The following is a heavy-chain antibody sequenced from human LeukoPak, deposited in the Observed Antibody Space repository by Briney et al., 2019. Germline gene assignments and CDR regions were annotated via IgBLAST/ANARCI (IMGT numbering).Heavy chain of an antibody. J-gene: IGHJ4*02. Sequence: ASVKVSCKSSGYTFTSYYMYWVRQAPGQGLEWMGIINPSGGGTSYAQKFQGRVTMTRDTSTSTVYMALSSLRSEDTAVYYCARDSGMVRGTVDYWGQGTLVTVSS. V-gene: IGHV1-46*01. CDR1: GYTFTSYY. D-gene: IGHD3-10*01. CDR2: INPSGGGT. CDR3: ARDSGMVRGTVDY.